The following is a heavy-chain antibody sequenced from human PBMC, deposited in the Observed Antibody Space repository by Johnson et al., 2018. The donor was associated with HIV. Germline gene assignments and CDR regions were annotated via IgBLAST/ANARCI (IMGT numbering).Heavy chain of an antibody. D-gene: IGHD1-26*01. CDR2: ISYDGSNK. CDR3: AREGGALDAFDI. Sequence: QVQLVESGGGLVQPGRSLRLSCAASGFTFDDYAMHWVRQAPGKGLEWVAVISYDGSNKYYADSVKGRFTISRDNSKNTLYLQMNSLRAEDTAVYYCAREGGALDAFDIWGQGTMVTVSS. J-gene: IGHJ3*02. CDR1: GFTFDDYA. V-gene: IGHV3-30-3*01.